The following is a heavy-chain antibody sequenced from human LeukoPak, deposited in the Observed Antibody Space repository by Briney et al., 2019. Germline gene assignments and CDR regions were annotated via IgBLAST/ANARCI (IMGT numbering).Heavy chain of an antibody. CDR1: GFTFSSYA. D-gene: IGHD3-10*01. CDR3: ARDRGSGSGSSDY. Sequence: GGSLRLSCAASGFTFSSYALSWVRQAPGKGVEGVSDISGSGGRTYYADSVRGRFTVSRDNSRNTLYLQMNSLRAEDTAVYYCARDRGSGSGSSDYWGQGTLVTVSS. V-gene: IGHV3-23*01. J-gene: IGHJ4*02. CDR2: ISGSGGRT.